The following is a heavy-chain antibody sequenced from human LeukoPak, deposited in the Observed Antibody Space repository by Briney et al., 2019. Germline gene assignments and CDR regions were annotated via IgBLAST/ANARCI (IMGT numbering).Heavy chain of an antibody. D-gene: IGHD2-15*01. CDR1: GGSISSSSYY. CDR3: ARFNYCSGGSCFSGLDY. Sequence: SETLSLTCTVSGGSISSSSYYWGWIRQPPGKGLEWIGYIYYSGSTNYNPSLKSRVTISVDTSKNQFSLKLSSVTAADTAVYYCARFNYCSGGSCFSGLDYWGQGTLVTVSS. V-gene: IGHV4-61*05. CDR2: IYYSGST. J-gene: IGHJ4*02.